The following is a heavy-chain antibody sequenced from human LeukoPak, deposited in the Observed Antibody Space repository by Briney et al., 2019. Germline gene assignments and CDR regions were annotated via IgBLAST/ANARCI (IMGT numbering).Heavy chain of an antibody. CDR2: MYFSGGGST. Sequence: PSETLSLTCTVSGGSISSTSYYWGWIRQPPGKGLEWIGSMYFSGGGSTFYNPSLESRVTISVDTSKNQFSLKLSSVTAADTAVYYCAREFTRLLEAPGYWGQGTLVTVSS. D-gene: IGHD3-3*01. J-gene: IGHJ4*02. V-gene: IGHV4-39*07. CDR3: AREFTRLLEAPGY. CDR1: GGSISSTSYY.